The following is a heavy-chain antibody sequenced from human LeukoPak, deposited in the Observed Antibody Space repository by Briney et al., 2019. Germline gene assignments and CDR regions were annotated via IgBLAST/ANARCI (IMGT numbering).Heavy chain of an antibody. D-gene: IGHD2/OR15-2a*01. J-gene: IGHJ5*02. CDR2: IYSGGST. CDR1: GFTVSSNY. Sequence: GGSLRLSCAASGFTVSSNYMSWVRQAPGKGLEWVSVIYSGGSTYYADSVKGRFTISRDNSKNTLYLQMNSLRAEDTAVYYCARAENRGPYPHHWGQGTLVTVSS. CDR3: ARAENRGPYPHH. V-gene: IGHV3-53*01.